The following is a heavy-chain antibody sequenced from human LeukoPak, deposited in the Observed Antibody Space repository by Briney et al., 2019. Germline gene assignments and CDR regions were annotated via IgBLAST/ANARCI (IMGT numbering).Heavy chain of an antibody. D-gene: IGHD4-17*01. Sequence: SQTLSPTCTVTDGHNRRYGRSWIRQSAGKSLECIEHLYTSGSTNYNPSLKSRVTMSVDTSKNQFSLKLSSVTAADTAVYYCARDRRIFIKETVTTNWYFDLWGRGTLVTVSS. CDR1: DGHNRRYG. J-gene: IGHJ2*01. CDR2: LYTSGST. CDR3: ARDRRIFIKETVTTNWYFDL. V-gene: IGHV4-4*07.